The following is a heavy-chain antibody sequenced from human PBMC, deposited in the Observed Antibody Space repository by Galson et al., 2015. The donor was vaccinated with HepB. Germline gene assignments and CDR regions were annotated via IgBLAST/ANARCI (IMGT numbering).Heavy chain of an antibody. CDR1: GFSLSGYG. J-gene: IGHJ4*02. Sequence: SLRLSCAASGFSLSGYGMHWVRQAPGKGLEWVALLRYDGSNRYYADSVKGRFTISRDISQNTLYLEMNSLRADDTSVYYCAQHRVNGWILWGQGTLVTVSS. CDR2: LRYDGSNR. D-gene: IGHD6-19*01. CDR3: AQHRVNGWIL. V-gene: IGHV3-30*02.